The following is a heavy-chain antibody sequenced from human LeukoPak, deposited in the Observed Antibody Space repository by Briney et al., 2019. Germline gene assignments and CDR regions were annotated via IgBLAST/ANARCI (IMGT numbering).Heavy chain of an antibody. CDR3: AKVTQLGRGAFDI. J-gene: IGHJ3*02. CDR2: ISGSGGST. CDR1: GFTFSSYA. D-gene: IGHD3-16*01. V-gene: IGHV3-23*01. Sequence: GGSLRLSCAASGFTFSSYAMSWVRQAPGKGLEWVPAISGSGGSTYYADSVKGRFTISRDNSKNTLYLQMNSLRAEDTAVYYCAKVTQLGRGAFDIWGQGTMVTVSS.